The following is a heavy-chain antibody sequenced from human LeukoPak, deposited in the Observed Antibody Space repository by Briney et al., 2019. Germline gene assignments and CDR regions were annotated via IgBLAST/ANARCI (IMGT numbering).Heavy chain of an antibody. CDR1: GYTFTGYY. D-gene: IGHD3-3*01. V-gene: IGHV1-2*02. CDR2: INPNSGGT. CDR3: ARGGITIFGVVIHDYYYYYYMDV. Sequence: GASVKVSCKASGYTFTGYYMHWVRQAPGQGLEWMGWINPNSGGTNYAQKFQGRVTMTRDTSISTAYMELSRLRSDDTAVYYCARGGITIFGVVIHDYYYYYYMDVWGQGTLVTVSS. J-gene: IGHJ6*03.